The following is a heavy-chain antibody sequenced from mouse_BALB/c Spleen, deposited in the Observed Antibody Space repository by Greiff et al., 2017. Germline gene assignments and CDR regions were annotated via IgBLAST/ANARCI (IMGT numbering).Heavy chain of an antibody. V-gene: IGHV1S34*01. Sequence: LVKTGASVKISCKASGYSFTGYYMHWVKQSHGKSLEWIGYISCYNGATSYNQKFKGKATFTVDTSSSTAYMQFNSLTSEDSAAYYCARSYGSRGTWFAYWGQGTLVTVSA. CDR1: GYSFTGYY. J-gene: IGHJ3*01. CDR3: ARSYGSRGTWFAY. CDR2: ISCYNGAT. D-gene: IGHD1-1*01.